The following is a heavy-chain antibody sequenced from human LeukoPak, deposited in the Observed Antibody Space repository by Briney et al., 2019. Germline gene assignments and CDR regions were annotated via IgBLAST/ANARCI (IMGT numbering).Heavy chain of an antibody. CDR3: ARGDVEVPFDI. Sequence: SETLSLTCTVSGGSISSYYWSWIRQPPGKGLEWIGYIHYSGGITYYNPSLKSRVTISVDTSKNQFSLKLSSVTAADTAVYYCARGDVEVPFDIWGQGTMVTVSS. CDR2: IHYSGGIT. D-gene: IGHD2-15*01. CDR1: GGSISSYY. J-gene: IGHJ3*02. V-gene: IGHV4-59*01.